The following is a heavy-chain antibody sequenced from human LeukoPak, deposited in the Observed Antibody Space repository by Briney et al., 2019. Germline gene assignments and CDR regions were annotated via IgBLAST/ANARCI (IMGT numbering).Heavy chain of an antibody. J-gene: IGHJ5*02. CDR3: ARDRITMVRGVPGRANWFDP. V-gene: IGHV3-21*01. D-gene: IGHD3-10*01. CDR1: GFTFSDYW. CDR2: ISSSSSYI. Sequence: GGSLRLSCAASGFTFSDYWVNWVRQAPGKGLEWVSSISSSSSYIYYADSVKGRFTISRDNAKNSLYLQMNSLRAEDTAVYYCARDRITMVRGVPGRANWFDPWGQGTLVTVSS.